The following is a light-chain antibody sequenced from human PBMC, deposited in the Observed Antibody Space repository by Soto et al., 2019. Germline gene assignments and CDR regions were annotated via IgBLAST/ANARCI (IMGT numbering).Light chain of an antibody. CDR3: QQYGTSPLT. V-gene: IGKV3-20*01. CDR2: GAS. CDR1: HNVATNY. J-gene: IGKJ4*01. Sequence: EIVLTQIPGTLSLSPGDRATLSCRASHNVATNYLAWYQQKPGQAPRLLIYGASNRATGIPDRFSGTGSGTDFSLTISRLEPEDFAVYFCQQYGTSPLTFGGGTKVEIK.